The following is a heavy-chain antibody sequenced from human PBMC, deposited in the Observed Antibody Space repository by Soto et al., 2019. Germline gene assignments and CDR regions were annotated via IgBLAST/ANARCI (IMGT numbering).Heavy chain of an antibody. CDR3: ARDHPLYDSSGMFDY. V-gene: IGHV3-21*01. CDR2: ISSSSSYI. D-gene: IGHD3-22*01. J-gene: IGHJ4*02. CDR1: GFTFSSYS. Sequence: GGSLRLSCAASGFTFSSYSMNWVRQAPGKGLEWVSSISSSSSYIYYADSVKGRFTISRDNAKNSLYLQMNSLRAEDTAVYYCARDHPLYDSSGMFDYWGQGALVTVSS.